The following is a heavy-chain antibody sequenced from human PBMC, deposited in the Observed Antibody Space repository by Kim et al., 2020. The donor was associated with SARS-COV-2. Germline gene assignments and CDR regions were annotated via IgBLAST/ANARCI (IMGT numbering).Heavy chain of an antibody. V-gene: IGHV1-69*13. CDR1: GGTFSSYA. CDR2: IIPIFGTA. J-gene: IGHJ4*02. Sequence: SVKVSCKASGGTFSSYAISWVRQAPGQGLEWMGGIIPIFGTANYAQKFQGRVTITADESTSTAYMELSSLRSEDTAVYYCARIAIAEYGKGRFDYWGQGTLVTVSS. D-gene: IGHD6-13*01. CDR3: ARIAIAEYGKGRFDY.